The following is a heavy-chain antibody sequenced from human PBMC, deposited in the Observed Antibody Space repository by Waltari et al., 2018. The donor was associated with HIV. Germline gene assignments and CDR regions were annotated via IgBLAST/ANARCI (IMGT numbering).Heavy chain of an antibody. V-gene: IGHV1-8*01. J-gene: IGHJ6*02. CDR2: VSPHTGRS. CDR3: ARGAPSLDLNKFHHHAMDV. CDR1: GYMFSSYD. D-gene: IGHD2-2*01. Sequence: QVLLVQSGAEVKRPGASMKISCTASGYMFSSYDINWVRQASTPGLAWVGWVSPHTGRSDFAERFHGRVTMTANISSNTAYLETTSLTSDDTAVYYCARGAPSLDLNKFHHHAMDVWGQGTTILV.